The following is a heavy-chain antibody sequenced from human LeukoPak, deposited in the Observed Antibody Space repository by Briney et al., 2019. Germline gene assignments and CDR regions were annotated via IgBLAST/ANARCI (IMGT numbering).Heavy chain of an antibody. D-gene: IGHD6-19*01. V-gene: IGHV4-4*07. CDR1: GDSISSYF. Sequence: SETLSLTCTVSGDSISSYFWSWIRQPAGKGLEWIGRIYTSGSTNYNPSLKSRVSMSVDTSKNQFSLKLSSVTAADTAVYYCARHAVAGMWWDYYYMDVWGKGTTVTISS. J-gene: IGHJ6*03. CDR2: IYTSGST. CDR3: ARHAVAGMWWDYYYMDV.